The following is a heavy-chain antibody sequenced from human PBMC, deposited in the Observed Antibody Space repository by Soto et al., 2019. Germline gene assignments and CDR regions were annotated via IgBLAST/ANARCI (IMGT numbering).Heavy chain of an antibody. CDR2: AISEK. J-gene: IGHJ6*02. V-gene: IGHV3-7*01. CDR1: GFTFSSHV. D-gene: IGHD2-2*01. Sequence: PGGSLRLSCAASGFTFSSHVMNWVRQAPGKGLEWVAAISEKYYVDSVKGRFTISRDNAKNSLYLQMNSLRAEDTAVYYCARERYCISTSCYEKGSESDYYYYGMDAWGQGTTVTV. CDR3: ARERYCISTSCYEKGSESDYYYYGMDA.